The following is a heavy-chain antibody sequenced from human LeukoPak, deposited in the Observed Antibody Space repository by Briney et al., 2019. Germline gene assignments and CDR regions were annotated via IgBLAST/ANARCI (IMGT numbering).Heavy chain of an antibody. CDR2: ISSSGTTT. V-gene: IGHV3-48*03. Sequence: PGGSLPLSRAPSGLHLSVYEMHWVGQAPGKGLEWISDISSSGTTTYYADSVKGRFTISRDNAKNSLYLQMNSLRAEDTAVHYCTTLTVASNFDYWGQGTLVTVSS. CDR3: TTLTVASNFDY. CDR1: GLHLSVYE. D-gene: IGHD6-19*01. J-gene: IGHJ4*02.